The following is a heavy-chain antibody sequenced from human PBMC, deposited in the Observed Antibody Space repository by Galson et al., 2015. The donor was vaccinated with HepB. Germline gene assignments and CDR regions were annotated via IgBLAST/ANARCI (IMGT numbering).Heavy chain of an antibody. CDR3: AKGLRWELVTYFDY. CDR1: GFTFSSYG. CDR2: ISYDGSNK. J-gene: IGHJ4*02. V-gene: IGHV3-30*18. D-gene: IGHD1-26*01. Sequence: SLRLSCAASGFTFSSYGMHWVRQAPGKGLEWVAVISYDGSNKYHADSVKGRFTISRDNSKNTLYLQMNSLRAEDTAVYYYAKGLRWELVTYFDYWGQGTLITVSS.